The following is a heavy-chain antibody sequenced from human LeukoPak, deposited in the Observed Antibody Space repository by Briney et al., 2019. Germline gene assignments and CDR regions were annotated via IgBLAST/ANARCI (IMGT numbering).Heavy chain of an antibody. Sequence: PSETLSLTCAVYGGSFSGYYWSWIRQPPGKGLEWIGEINHSGSTNYNPSLKSRVTISVDTSKNQFSLKLSSVTAADTAVYYYARAGSSSWYLYYWGQGTLVTVSS. CDR2: INHSGST. J-gene: IGHJ4*02. CDR3: ARAGSSSWYLYY. CDR1: GGSFSGYY. V-gene: IGHV4-34*01. D-gene: IGHD6-13*01.